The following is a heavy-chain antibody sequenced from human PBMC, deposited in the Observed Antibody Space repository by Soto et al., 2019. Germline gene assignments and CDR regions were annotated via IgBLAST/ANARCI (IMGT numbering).Heavy chain of an antibody. J-gene: IGHJ4*02. CDR3: ARGFVGATSPFDY. V-gene: IGHV3-11*06. CDR1: GFTFSDYY. Sequence: QVQLVESGGGLVKPGGSLRLSCAASGFTFSDYYMSWIRQAPGKGLEWVSYISSSSSYTNYADSVKGRFTISRDNAKNSLYLQMNSLRAEDTTVYYCARGFVGATSPFDYWGQGTLVTVSS. CDR2: ISSSSSYT. D-gene: IGHD1-26*01.